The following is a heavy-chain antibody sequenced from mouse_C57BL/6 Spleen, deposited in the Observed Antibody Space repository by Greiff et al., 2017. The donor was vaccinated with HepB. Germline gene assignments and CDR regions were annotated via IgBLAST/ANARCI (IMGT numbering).Heavy chain of an antibody. Sequence: QVQLQQPGAELVKPGASVKMSCKASGYTFTSYWITWVKQRPGQGLEWIGDIYPGSGSTNYNEKFKSKATLTVDTSSSTAYMQLSSLTSEDSAVYYCARSRRYQGYYAMDYWGQGTSVTVSS. CDR1: GYTFTSYW. J-gene: IGHJ4*01. V-gene: IGHV1-55*01. CDR2: IYPGSGST. D-gene: IGHD1-1*01. CDR3: ARSRRYQGYYAMDY.